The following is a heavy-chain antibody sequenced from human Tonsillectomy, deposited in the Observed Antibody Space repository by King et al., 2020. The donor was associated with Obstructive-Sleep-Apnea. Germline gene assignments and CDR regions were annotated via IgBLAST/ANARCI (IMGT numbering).Heavy chain of an antibody. V-gene: IGHV3-7*03. J-gene: IGHJ4*02. CDR3: ARNGIAAVFDY. D-gene: IGHD6-13*01. Sequence: VQLVESGGGLVQPGGSLRLSCAASGFTFITHWMSWVRQAPGKGLEWVANIYQEGSGKFYGDSVKGRFTISRDNAKNSLYLQMNSLRAEDTAVYYCARNGIAAVFDYWGQGTLVTVSS. CDR2: IYQEGSGK. CDR1: GFTFITHW.